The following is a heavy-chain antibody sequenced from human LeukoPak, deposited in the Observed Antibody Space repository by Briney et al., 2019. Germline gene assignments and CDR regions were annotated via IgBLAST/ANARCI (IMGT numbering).Heavy chain of an antibody. CDR3: AREEGGYDFWSGYRSRHYFDY. D-gene: IGHD3-3*01. Sequence: KSSETLSLTCTVSGGSITRFYWGWIRQPPGKGLEWIGSIYYSGSTYYNPSLKSRVTISVDTSKNQFSLKLSSVTAADTAVYYCAREEGGYDFWSGYRSRHYFDYWGQGTLVTVSS. V-gene: IGHV4-39*07. CDR2: IYYSGST. CDR1: GGSITRFY. J-gene: IGHJ4*02.